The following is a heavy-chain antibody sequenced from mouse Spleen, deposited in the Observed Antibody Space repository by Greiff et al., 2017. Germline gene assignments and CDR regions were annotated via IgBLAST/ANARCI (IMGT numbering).Heavy chain of an antibody. Sequence: QVQLQQPGAELVKPGASVKMTCKASGYTFTSYWITWVKQRPGQGLEWIGDIYPGSGSTNYNEKFKSKATLTVDTSSSTAYMQLSSLTSEDSAVYYTAKAHGKDAMDYWGQGASVTVSS. CDR3: AKAHGKDAMDY. CDR1: GYTFTSYW. J-gene: IGHJ4*01. CDR2: IYPGSGST. V-gene: IGHV1-55*01. D-gene: IGHD2-1*01.